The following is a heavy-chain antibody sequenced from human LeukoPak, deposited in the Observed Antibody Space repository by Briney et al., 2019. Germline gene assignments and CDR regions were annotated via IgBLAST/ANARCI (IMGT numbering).Heavy chain of an antibody. D-gene: IGHD2-2*01. CDR2: INWSGGGI. V-gene: IGHV3-20*04. CDR1: GFAFDEHG. CDR3: ARAPITSPFYFDY. Sequence: PGGSLRLSCTASGFAFDEHGMSWVRQVPGKGLEWVSGINWSGGGIGYADPLRGRFTISRDNAKNSLYLQMDSLRAEDTALYYCARAPITSPFYFDYWGQGTLVTVSS. J-gene: IGHJ4*02.